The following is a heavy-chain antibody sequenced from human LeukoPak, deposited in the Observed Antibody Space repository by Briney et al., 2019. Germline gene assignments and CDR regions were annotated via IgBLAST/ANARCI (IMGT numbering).Heavy chain of an antibody. CDR3: AKTQGYYDA. V-gene: IGHV3-23*01. J-gene: IGHJ5*02. CDR2: SYGRDDKT. D-gene: IGHD2-15*01. CDR1: GFTFSNYA. Sequence: GGSLRLSCVASGFTFSNYAMSWVRQAPGKGLELVSGSYGRDDKTVYGDAGKGRFTISRDNSKNTLYLKMNSLRAADTAVYYCAKTQGYYDAWGQGALVTVSS.